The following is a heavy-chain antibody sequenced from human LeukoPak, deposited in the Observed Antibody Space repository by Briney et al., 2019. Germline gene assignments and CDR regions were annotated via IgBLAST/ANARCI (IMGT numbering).Heavy chain of an antibody. J-gene: IGHJ4*02. V-gene: IGHV3-74*01. CDR1: GFTFSDYW. D-gene: IGHD6-6*01. CDR3: ARTAARRFDY. CDR2: INADEDRA. Sequence: GGSLRLSCAASGFTFSDYWMHWVRQAPGKGLVWVSHINADEDRAAYADSVKGRFTISRDNARNTLYLQMNSLRADDTAVYYCARTAARRFDYWGQGTLVTVSS.